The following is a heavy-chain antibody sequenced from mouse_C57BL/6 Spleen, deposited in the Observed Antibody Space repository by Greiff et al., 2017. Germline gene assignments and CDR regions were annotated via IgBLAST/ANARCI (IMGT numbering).Heavy chain of an antibody. V-gene: IGHV1-50*01. D-gene: IGHD4-1*01. CDR2: IDPSDSYT. Sequence: QVQLQQPGAELVKPGASVKLSCKASGYTFTSYWMQWVKQRPGQGLEWIGEIDPSDSYTNYNQKFKGKATLTVDTSSSTAYMQLSSLTSEDSAVYYCARWDETWFAYWGQGTLVTVSA. CDR3: ARWDETWFAY. J-gene: IGHJ3*01. CDR1: GYTFTSYW.